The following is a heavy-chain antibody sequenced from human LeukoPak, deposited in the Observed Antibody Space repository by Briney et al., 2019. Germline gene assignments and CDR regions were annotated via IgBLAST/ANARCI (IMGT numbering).Heavy chain of an antibody. CDR3: ARGRVGATGGDY. Sequence: SQTLSLTSTVSGGSISSGGYYWSWIRQPPGKGLEWIGYIYHSGSTYYNPSLKSRVTISVDRSKNQFSLKLSSVTAADTAVYYCARGRVGATGGDYWGQGTLVTVSS. CDR1: GGSISSGGYY. V-gene: IGHV4-30-2*01. CDR2: IYHSGST. J-gene: IGHJ4*02. D-gene: IGHD1-26*01.